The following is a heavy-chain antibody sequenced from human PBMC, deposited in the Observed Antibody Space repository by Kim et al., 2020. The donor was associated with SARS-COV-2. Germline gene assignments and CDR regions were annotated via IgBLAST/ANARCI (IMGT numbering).Heavy chain of an antibody. Sequence: GESLKISCKGSGYRFTSYWISWVRQMPGKGLEWMGRIDPSDSYTNYSPSFQGHVTISADKSISTAYLQWSSLKASDTAMYYCARHARGEGGSSWYDWFDTWGQGTLVTVSS. CDR3: ARHARGEGGSSWYDWFDT. V-gene: IGHV5-10-1*01. CDR1: GYRFTSYW. D-gene: IGHD6-13*01. J-gene: IGHJ5*02. CDR2: IDPSDSYT.